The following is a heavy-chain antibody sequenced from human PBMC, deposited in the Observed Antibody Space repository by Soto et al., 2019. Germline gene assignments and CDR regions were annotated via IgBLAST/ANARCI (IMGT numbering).Heavy chain of an antibody. J-gene: IGHJ1*01. CDR2: ISPNSGGT. CDR1: GYTFTGYY. V-gene: IGHV1-2*04. D-gene: IGHD5-12*01. Sequence: ASVKVSCKASGYTFTGYYIHWVRQAPGQGLEWMGWISPNSGGTNYAPKFQGWVTMTRDTSISTAFVELSRLKSDDTAVYYCARDSNSGYDYHSCGDWGQGTLVTVSS. CDR3: ARDSNSGYDYHSCGD.